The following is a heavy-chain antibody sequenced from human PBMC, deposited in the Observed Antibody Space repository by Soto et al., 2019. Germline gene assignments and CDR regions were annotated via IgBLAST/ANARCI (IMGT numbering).Heavy chain of an antibody. V-gene: IGHV4-31*03. Sequence: QVQLQESGPGLVKPSQTLSLTCTVSGGSISSGGYYWSWIRQHPGKGLEWIGYIYYSGSTYYNPSLKIRVTISVDTAKNQFSLKLSSVTAADTAVYYCARDLYGDPKRQNYYYGMDVWGQGTTVTVSS. CDR2: IYYSGST. CDR1: GGSISSGGYY. CDR3: ARDLYGDPKRQNYYYGMDV. J-gene: IGHJ6*02. D-gene: IGHD4-17*01.